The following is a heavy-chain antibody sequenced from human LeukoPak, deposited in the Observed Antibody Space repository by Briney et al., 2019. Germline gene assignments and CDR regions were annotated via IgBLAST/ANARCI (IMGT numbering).Heavy chain of an antibody. V-gene: IGHV4-61*02. CDR2: IYTSGST. J-gene: IGHJ4*02. CDR3: ARGLAAAAHDY. CDR1: GGSISSGSYY. Sequence: SQTLSLTCTVSGGSISSGSYYWSWIRQPAGKGLEWIGRIYTSGSTNYNPSLKSRVTISIDTSKNQFSLKLSSVTAADTAVYYCARGLAAAAHDYWGQGTLVTVSP. D-gene: IGHD6-13*01.